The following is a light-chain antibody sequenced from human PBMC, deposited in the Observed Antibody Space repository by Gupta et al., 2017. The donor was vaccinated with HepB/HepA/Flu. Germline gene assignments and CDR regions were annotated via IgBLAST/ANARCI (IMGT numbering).Light chain of an antibody. CDR3: LLSYIGVGV. CDR1: TGAVTSGHY. J-gene: IGLJ3*02. Sequence: QAVVTQEPSLTVSPGGTVTLTCGSSTGAVTSGHYPYWFQQKPGQAPRTLIYDTSYKLSWTPARFSASLLGGKAALTLSGAQPEDEADYFCLLSYIGVGVFGGGTKLAVL. CDR2: DTS. V-gene: IGLV7-46*01.